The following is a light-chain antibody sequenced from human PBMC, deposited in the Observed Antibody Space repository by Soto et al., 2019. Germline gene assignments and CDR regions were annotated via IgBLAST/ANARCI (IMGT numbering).Light chain of an antibody. CDR2: SHN. J-gene: IGLJ2*01. CDR1: SSNIGRNY. CDR3: ATWDDDVSGVL. Sequence: QSVLPQTPSVSGTPGQTVTISCSGSSSNIGRNYVYWYQQLPGAAPKLLMYSHNIRPSGVPDRFSASTSGTSASLVISGLRSEDEADYHCATWDDDVSGVLFGGGTKLTVL. V-gene: IGLV1-47*02.